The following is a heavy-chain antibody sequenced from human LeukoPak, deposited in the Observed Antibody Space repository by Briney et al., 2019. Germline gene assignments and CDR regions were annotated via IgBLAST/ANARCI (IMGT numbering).Heavy chain of an antibody. CDR2: ISSSSSYI. Sequence: PGGSLRLSCAASGFTFSSYSMNWVRQAPGKGLEWVSSISSSSSYIYYADSVKGRFTISRDNAKNSLYLQMNSLRAEDTAVYYCAILRVRETPFDYWGQGTLVTVSS. CDR1: GFTFSSYS. D-gene: IGHD4-23*01. V-gene: IGHV3-21*01. J-gene: IGHJ4*02. CDR3: AILRVRETPFDY.